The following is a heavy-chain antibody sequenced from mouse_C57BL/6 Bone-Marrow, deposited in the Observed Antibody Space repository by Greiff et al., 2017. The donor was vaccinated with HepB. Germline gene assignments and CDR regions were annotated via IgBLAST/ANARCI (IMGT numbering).Heavy chain of an antibody. CDR2: ISYDGSN. Sequence: EVQLQESGPGLVKPSQSLSLTCSVTGYSITSGYYWNWIRQFPGNKLEWMGYISYDGSNNYNPSLKNRISITRDTSKNQFFLKLNSVTTEDTATYYCARVEEAWFAYWGQGTLVTVSA. V-gene: IGHV3-6*01. CDR1: GYSITSGYY. J-gene: IGHJ3*01. CDR3: ARVEEAWFAY.